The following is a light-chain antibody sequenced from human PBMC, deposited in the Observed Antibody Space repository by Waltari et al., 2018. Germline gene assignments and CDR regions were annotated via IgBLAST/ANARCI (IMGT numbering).Light chain of an antibody. Sequence: DIKMTQSPSTLSASVGDRVTIHCRASQSISSWLAWYQQKPGKAPKLLIYKASSLESGVPSRFSGSGSGTEFTLAISSLQPDDFATYFCQQYNSYPYTFGQGTKLEIK. CDR3: QQYNSYPYT. V-gene: IGKV1-5*03. CDR2: KAS. CDR1: QSISSW. J-gene: IGKJ2*01.